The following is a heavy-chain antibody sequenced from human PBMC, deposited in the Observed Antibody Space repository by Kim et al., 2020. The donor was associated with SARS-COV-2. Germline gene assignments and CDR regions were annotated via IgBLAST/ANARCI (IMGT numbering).Heavy chain of an antibody. CDR1: GFTFSDHY. CDR3: ARVRMVTSYDFYH. CDR2: TRLKVNGSTT. D-gene: IGHD3-3*01. V-gene: IGHV3-72*01. Sequence: GGSLRLSCAASGFTFSDHYVDWVRQAPGKGLEWVGRTRLKVNGSTTEYAASVKGRFVISRDDSKRTLYLRMSSLKTEDTAVYYCARVRMVTSYDFYHWGQGTLVTVSS. J-gene: IGHJ4*02.